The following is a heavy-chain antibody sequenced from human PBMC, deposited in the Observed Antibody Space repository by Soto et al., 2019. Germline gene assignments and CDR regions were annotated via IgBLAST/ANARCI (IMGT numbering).Heavy chain of an antibody. J-gene: IGHJ6*02. CDR2: VSFGGSA. CDR1: GASINSNNYF. CDR3: ARHVLKFSSFSRLTPTYGMDV. V-gene: IGHV4-39*01. D-gene: IGHD6-6*01. Sequence: QLQLQESGPGLVKPSETLSLTCNVSGASINSNNYFWGWIRQPPGEGLEWIGSVSFGGSAYYNPTLKSRVTISVDTSKTHFSLRLTSVTAADTAMYYCARHVLKFSSFSRLTPTYGMDVWGQGTTVTVSS.